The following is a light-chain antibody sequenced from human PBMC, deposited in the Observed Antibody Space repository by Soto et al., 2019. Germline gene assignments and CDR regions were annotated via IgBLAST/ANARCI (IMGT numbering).Light chain of an antibody. CDR1: QSVGID. V-gene: IGKV3-11*01. CDR2: DAS. Sequence: EVVLTQSPATLSLSPGDRATLSCRASQSVGIDFAWYHQKRGQAPRLLIYDASNRATGIPASFSGSGSGTDFTLTISSLEPEDFAVYYCQHRHNFGPGTKVDIK. J-gene: IGKJ3*01. CDR3: QHRHN.